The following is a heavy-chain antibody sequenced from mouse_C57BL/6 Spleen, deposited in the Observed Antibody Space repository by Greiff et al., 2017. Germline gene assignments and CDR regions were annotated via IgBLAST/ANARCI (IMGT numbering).Heavy chain of an antibody. CDR2: IYPRSGNT. CDR3: ARRYSNYEAMDY. CDR1: GYTFTSYG. Sequence: VKLMESGAELARPGASAKLSCKASGYTFTSYGISWVKQRTGQGLEWIGEIYPRSGNTYYNEKFKGKATLTADKSSSTAYMELRSLTSEDSAVYFCARRYSNYEAMDYWGQGTSVTVSS. V-gene: IGHV1-81*01. D-gene: IGHD2-5*01. J-gene: IGHJ4*01.